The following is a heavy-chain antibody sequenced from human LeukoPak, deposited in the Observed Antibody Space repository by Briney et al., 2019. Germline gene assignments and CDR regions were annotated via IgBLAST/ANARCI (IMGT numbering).Heavy chain of an antibody. CDR1: GGSISSYY. V-gene: IGHV4-4*07. CDR3: ARVRLYGFHNASDI. Sequence: SETLSLTCTVSGGSISSYYWSWIRQPAGKGLEWIGRIYTSGSTNYNPSLKSRVTMSVDTSKNQFSLKLSSVTAADTAVYYCARVRLYGFHNASDIWGQGTMVTVSS. D-gene: IGHD3-10*01. CDR2: IYTSGST. J-gene: IGHJ3*02.